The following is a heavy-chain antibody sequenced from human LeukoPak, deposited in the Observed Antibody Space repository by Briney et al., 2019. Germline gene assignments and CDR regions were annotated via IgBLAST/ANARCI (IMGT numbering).Heavy chain of an antibody. V-gene: IGHV3-23*01. CDR2: ISGSGGST. CDR1: GFTFSSYA. Sequence: QSGGSLRLSCAASGFTFSSYAMSWVRQAPGKGLEWVSAISGSGGSTYYADSVKGRFTISRDNSKNTLYLQMNSLRAEDTAVYYCAKAGAQYRSFKYYFDYWGQGTLVTVSS. CDR3: AKAGAQYRSFKYYFDY. D-gene: IGHD6-6*01. J-gene: IGHJ4*02.